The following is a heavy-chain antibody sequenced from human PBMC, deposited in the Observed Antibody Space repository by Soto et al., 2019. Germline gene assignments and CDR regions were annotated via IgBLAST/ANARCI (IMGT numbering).Heavy chain of an antibody. J-gene: IGHJ4*02. V-gene: IGHV2-5*02. Sequence: QITLKESGPTLVKPTQTLTLTCTFSGSSLSTSGVGVGWIRQPPGKALEWLALIYWDDDKGYSPSLKSRLTITKDTSNHPAVPTMTNLDPVDTATYYCAHTQEYSYGIDYWGQGTLVAVSS. CDR1: GSSLSTSGVG. CDR2: IYWDDDK. CDR3: AHTQEYSYGIDY. D-gene: IGHD5-18*01.